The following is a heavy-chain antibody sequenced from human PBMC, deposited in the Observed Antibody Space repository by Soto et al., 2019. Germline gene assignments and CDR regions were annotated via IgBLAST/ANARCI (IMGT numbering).Heavy chain of an antibody. CDR2: IYHSGST. Sequence: ASETLSLTCAVSGYSISSGYYWGWIRQPPGKGLEWIGSIYHSGSTYYNPSLKSRVTISVDTSKNQFSLKLSSVTAADTAVYYCARVQYNPDYWGQGTLVTVSS. J-gene: IGHJ4*02. CDR1: GYSISSGYY. D-gene: IGHD1-20*01. CDR3: ARVQYNPDY. V-gene: IGHV4-38-2*01.